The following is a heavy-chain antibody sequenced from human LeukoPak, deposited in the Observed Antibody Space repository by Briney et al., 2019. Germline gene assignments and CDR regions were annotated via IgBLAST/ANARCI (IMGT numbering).Heavy chain of an antibody. D-gene: IGHD2-21*01. CDR1: GFTFSSYG. J-gene: IGHJ4*02. Sequence: PGGSLRLSCAASGFTFSSYGMNWVRQAPGKGLEWVSTISGSGTSTYYADSVKGRFTISRDNSKNTLYLQMNSLRAQDTAVYYCAKEPLYYYWGQGTLVTVSS. CDR2: ISGSGTST. CDR3: AKEPLYYY. V-gene: IGHV3-23*01.